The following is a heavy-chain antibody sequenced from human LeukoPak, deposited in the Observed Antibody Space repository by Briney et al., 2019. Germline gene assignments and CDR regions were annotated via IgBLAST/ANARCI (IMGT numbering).Heavy chain of an antibody. D-gene: IGHD3-16*01. CDR2: ISVGDTNK. Sequence: PGGSLRLSCAASGFTFTTYAMTWVRQAPGKGLQWVSNISVGDTNKHYADSVKGRFTISRDSSRNTLYLQMNSLRAEDTAIYYCVRAPSGLIKGSYDFWGQGTLVTVSS. CDR3: VRAPSGLIKGSYDF. V-gene: IGHV3-23*01. J-gene: IGHJ4*02. CDR1: GFTFTTYA.